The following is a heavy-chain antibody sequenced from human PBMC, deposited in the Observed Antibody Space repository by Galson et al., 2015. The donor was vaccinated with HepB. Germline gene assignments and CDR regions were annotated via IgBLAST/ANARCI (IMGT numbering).Heavy chain of an antibody. CDR1: GFTFSGSA. D-gene: IGHD6-6*01. CDR3: SRPGGDSSSSNFDY. J-gene: IGHJ4*02. Sequence: SLRLSCAASGFTFSGSAMHWVRQASGKGLEWVGRIRSKANSYTTAYSASVRGRFSISRDDSKNTAYLQMNSLKTEDTAVYCCSRPGGDSSSSNFDYWGQGTLVTVSP. V-gene: IGHV3-73*01. CDR2: IRSKANSYTT.